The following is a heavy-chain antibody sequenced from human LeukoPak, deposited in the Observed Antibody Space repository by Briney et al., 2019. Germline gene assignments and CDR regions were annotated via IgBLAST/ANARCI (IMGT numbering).Heavy chain of an antibody. J-gene: IGHJ4*02. CDR3: GKDRPNYYDSSGHYYRRNGDY. CDR2: ITGSGAGT. D-gene: IGHD3-22*01. Sequence: PGGSLRLSCAASGFTFSSYAMSWVRQAPGKGLEWVSSITGSGAGTYYADSVEGRFTISRDNSENTLYLQMNSLRAEDTAVYYCGKDRPNYYDSSGHYYRRNGDYWGQGTQVTVSS. V-gene: IGHV3-23*01. CDR1: GFTFSSYA.